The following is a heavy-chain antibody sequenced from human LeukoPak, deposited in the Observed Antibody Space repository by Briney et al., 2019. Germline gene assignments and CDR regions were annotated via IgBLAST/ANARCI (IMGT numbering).Heavy chain of an antibody. D-gene: IGHD3-22*01. CDR3: ARAMGYDSSGYYY. CDR2: INAGNGNT. J-gene: IGHJ4*02. V-gene: IGHV1-3*01. Sequence: GASVKVSCKASGYTFTNYAMHWVRQAPGQRLEWMGWINAGNGNTKYSQKFQGRVTITRDTSASTAYMELSSLRSEDTAVYYCARAMGYDSSGYYYWGQGTLVTVSS. CDR1: GYTFTNYA.